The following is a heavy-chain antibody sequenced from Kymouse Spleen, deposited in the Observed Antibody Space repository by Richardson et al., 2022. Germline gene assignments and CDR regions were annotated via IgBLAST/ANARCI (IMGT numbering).Heavy chain of an antibody. Sequence: EVQLVESGGGLVQPGGSLRLSCAASGFTFSSYAMSWVRQAPGKGLEWVSAISGSGGSTYYADSVKGRFTISRDNSKNTLYLQMNSLRAEDTAVYYCAKFGELSYYYYYGMDVWGQGTTVTVSS. J-gene: IGHJ6*02. CDR1: GFTFSSYA. CDR3: AKFGELSYYYYYGMDV. D-gene: IGHD3-10*01. CDR2: ISGSGGST. V-gene: IGHV3-23*04.